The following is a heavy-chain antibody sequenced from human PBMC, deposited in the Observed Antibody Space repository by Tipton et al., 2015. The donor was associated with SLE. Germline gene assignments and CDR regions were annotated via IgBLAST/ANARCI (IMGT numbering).Heavy chain of an antibody. CDR1: GGSISSHY. Sequence: TLSLTCTVSGGSISSHYWSWIRQPPGKGLEWIGYIYYSGSTNYNPSLQSRVTISVDPSKNQFSLKLSSVTAADTAVYYCARAHYGSGSYYILDAFDIWGQGTMVTVSS. V-gene: IGHV4-59*08. CDR2: IYYSGST. D-gene: IGHD3-10*01. CDR3: ARAHYGSGSYYILDAFDI. J-gene: IGHJ3*02.